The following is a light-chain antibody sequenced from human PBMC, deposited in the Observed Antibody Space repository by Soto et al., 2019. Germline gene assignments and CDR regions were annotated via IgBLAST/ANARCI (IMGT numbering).Light chain of an antibody. V-gene: IGLV2-14*01. Sequence: QSALTQPASVSGSPGQSITISCTGTSSGVGGYNYVSWYQQHPGIAPKLLIYGVTNRPSGVSPRFSGSKSGNTASLTISGLQAEDEADYHCSSYTSASTLLYLFGTGTKVTVL. J-gene: IGLJ1*01. CDR1: SSGVGGYNY. CDR3: SSYTSASTLLYL. CDR2: GVT.